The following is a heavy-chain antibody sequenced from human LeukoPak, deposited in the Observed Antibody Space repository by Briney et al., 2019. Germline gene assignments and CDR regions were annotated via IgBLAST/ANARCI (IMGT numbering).Heavy chain of an antibody. CDR3: ARVFRPDDAFDI. V-gene: IGHV4-59*12. D-gene: IGHD1-14*01. J-gene: IGHJ3*02. CDR1: GGSISSYY. CDR2: IYYSGST. Sequence: SETLSLTCTVSGGSISSYYWSWIRQPPGKGLEWIGYIYYSGSTNYNPSLKSRVTMSVDTSKNQFSLKLSSMTAADTAVYYCARVFRPDDAFDIWGQGTMVTVSS.